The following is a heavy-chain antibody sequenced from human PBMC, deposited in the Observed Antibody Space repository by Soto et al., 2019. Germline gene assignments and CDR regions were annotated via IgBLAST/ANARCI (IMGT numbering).Heavy chain of an antibody. D-gene: IGHD3-22*01. CDR2: IYYSGST. V-gene: IGHV4-59*01. Sequence: SETLSLTCTVSGGSISSYYWSWIRQPPGKGLEWIGYIYYSGSTNYNPPLKSRVTISVDTSKNQFSLKLSSVTAADTAVYYCARLSPGYYDSSGFDYWGQGTLVTVSS. CDR3: ARLSPGYYDSSGFDY. J-gene: IGHJ4*02. CDR1: GGSISSYY.